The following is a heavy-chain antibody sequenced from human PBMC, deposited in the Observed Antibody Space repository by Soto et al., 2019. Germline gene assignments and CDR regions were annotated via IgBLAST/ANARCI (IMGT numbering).Heavy chain of an antibody. V-gene: IGHV1-69*10. Sequence: ASVKVSCKASGGTFSSYAISWVRQAPGQGLEWMGGIIPNLGIANYAQKFQGRVTITSDKSTSTAYMELSSLRSEDTAADYCARSHYGDNPFGYYGMDVWGQGTTVTVSS. CDR2: IIPNLGIA. CDR3: ARSHYGDNPFGYYGMDV. CDR1: GGTFSSYA. D-gene: IGHD4-17*01. J-gene: IGHJ6*02.